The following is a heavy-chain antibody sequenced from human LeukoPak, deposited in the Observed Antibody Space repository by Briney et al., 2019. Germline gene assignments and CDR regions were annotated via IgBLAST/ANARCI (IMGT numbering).Heavy chain of an antibody. CDR1: GYTFTSYG. Sequence: ASVKVSCKASGYTFTSYGISWVRQAPGQGLEWMGWISAYNGNTNYAQKLQGRVTMTRNTSISTAYMELRSLRSDDTAVYYCAKALAQGGSFDLYYFDSWGQGSLVTVSS. CDR2: ISAYNGNT. D-gene: IGHD3-9*01. CDR3: AKALAQGGSFDLYYFDS. V-gene: IGHV1-18*01. J-gene: IGHJ4*02.